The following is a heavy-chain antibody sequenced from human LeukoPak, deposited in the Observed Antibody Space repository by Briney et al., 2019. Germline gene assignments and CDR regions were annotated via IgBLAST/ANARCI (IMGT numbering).Heavy chain of an antibody. J-gene: IGHJ4*02. CDR2: ISGSGSHT. D-gene: IGHD6-13*01. Sequence: GGSLRLSCAASGFTFSDYYMSWIRQAPGKGLEWLSYISGSGSHTTYTDSVRGRFTISRDNAKNSLSLQVNSLRADDTAVYYCARVGSTVAAGTPDYWGQGTLVTVSS. V-gene: IGHV3-11*06. CDR3: ARVGSTVAAGTPDY. CDR1: GFTFSDYY.